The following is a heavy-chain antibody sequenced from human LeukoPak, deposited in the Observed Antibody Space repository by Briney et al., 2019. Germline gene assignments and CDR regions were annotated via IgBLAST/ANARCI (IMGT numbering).Heavy chain of an antibody. D-gene: IGHD6-13*01. CDR3: ARGRGSSWYVPARNDY. V-gene: IGHV3-23*01. CDR2: ISGSGGST. J-gene: IGHJ4*02. CDR1: GFTFNTHD. Sequence: GGSLRLSCAASGFTFNTHDMHWVRQAPGKGLEWVSAISGSGGSTYYADSVKGRFTISRDNSKNTLYLQMNSLRAEDTAVYYCARGRGSSWYVPARNDYWGQGTLVTVSS.